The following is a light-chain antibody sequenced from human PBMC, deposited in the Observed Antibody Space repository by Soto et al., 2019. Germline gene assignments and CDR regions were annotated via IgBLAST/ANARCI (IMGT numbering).Light chain of an antibody. Sequence: DIQMTQSPSTLSASVGDRVTITCRASQSISSWLAWYHQKPGKAPKLLIYDASSLESGVPSRFSGSGFGTEFTLTISSLQPDDSATYYCQQCNTFWTFGQGTKVDI. V-gene: IGKV1-5*01. CDR1: QSISSW. J-gene: IGKJ1*01. CDR2: DAS. CDR3: QQCNTFWT.